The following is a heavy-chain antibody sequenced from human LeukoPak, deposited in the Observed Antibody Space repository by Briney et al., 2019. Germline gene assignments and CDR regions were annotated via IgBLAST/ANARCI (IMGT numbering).Heavy chain of an antibody. CDR3: ARASTPWYSYYYMDV. CDR1: GFTFSSYD. CDR2: IGTAGDT. J-gene: IGHJ6*03. V-gene: IGHV3-13*01. Sequence: GGSLRLSCAASGFTFSSYDMHWVRQATGKGLEWVSAIGTAGDTYYPGSVKGRFTISRENAKNSLYLQMISLRAGDTAVYYCARASTPWYSYYYMDVWGKGTTVTVSS.